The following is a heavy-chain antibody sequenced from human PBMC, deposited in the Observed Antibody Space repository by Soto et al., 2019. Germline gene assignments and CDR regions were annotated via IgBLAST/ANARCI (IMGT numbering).Heavy chain of an antibody. CDR1: GYSFTSYW. D-gene: IGHD3-22*01. J-gene: IGHJ6*02. CDR2: IYPGDSDT. V-gene: IGHV5-51*01. Sequence: PGESLKISCKGSGYSFTSYWIGWVRQMPGKGLEWMGIIYPGDSDTRYSPYFQGQVTISADKSISTAYLQWSSLKASDTAMYYCARRASLPYYYDSSGSGGMDVWGQGTTVTVSS. CDR3: ARRASLPYYYDSSGSGGMDV.